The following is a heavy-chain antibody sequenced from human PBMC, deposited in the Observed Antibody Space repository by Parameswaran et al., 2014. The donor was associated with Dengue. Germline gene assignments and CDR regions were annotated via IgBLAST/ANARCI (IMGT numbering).Heavy chain of an antibody. CDR3: ARGRGSGYYYDMITLDY. Sequence: RWIRQPPGKGLEWIGEINHSGSTNYNPSLKSRVTISVDTSKNQFSLKLSSVTAADTAVYYCARGRGSGYYYDMITLDYWGQGTLVTVSS. D-gene: IGHD3-22*01. V-gene: IGHV4-34*01. J-gene: IGHJ4*02. CDR2: INHSGST.